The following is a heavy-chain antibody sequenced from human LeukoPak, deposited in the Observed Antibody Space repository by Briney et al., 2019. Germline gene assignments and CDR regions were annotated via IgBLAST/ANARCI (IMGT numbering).Heavy chain of an antibody. J-gene: IGHJ4*02. CDR3: ARGLGTYDSSDLTWPMISF. V-gene: IGHV1-8*01. Sequence: ASVKVSCKASGYTFTSYDINWVRQATGQGLEWMGWMNPNSGNTGYAQKFQGRVTMTRSTSITTAYMELSSLRSDDTAVYYCARGLGTYDSSDLTWPMISFWGQGTLVTVSS. D-gene: IGHD3-22*01. CDR2: MNPNSGNT. CDR1: GYTFTSYD.